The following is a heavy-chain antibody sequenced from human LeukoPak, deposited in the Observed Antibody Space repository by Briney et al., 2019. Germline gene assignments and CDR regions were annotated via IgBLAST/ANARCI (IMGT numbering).Heavy chain of an antibody. J-gene: IGHJ4*02. Sequence: GGSLRLSCAASGFTFSSYEMNWVRQAPGKGLEWVSYISSSGSTIYYADSVKGRFTISRDNAKNSLYLQMNSLRAEDTAVYYCARVRRGAYSDYWGQGTLVTVSS. CDR2: ISSSGSTI. V-gene: IGHV3-48*03. CDR1: GFTFSSYE. CDR3: ARVRRGAYSDY.